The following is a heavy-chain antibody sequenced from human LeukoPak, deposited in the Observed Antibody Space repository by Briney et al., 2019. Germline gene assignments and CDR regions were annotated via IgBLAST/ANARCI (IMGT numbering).Heavy chain of an antibody. Sequence: PGGSLRLSCATSEFTFSAYAMHWVCQAPGRGLEWVAFVRYGGNIKYYADSVKGRFTISRDNSKNTLYLQMNSLRPEDTAVYYCTKDLGTEYNIFDYWGQGTLVTVSS. CDR3: TKDLGTEYNIFDY. V-gene: IGHV3-30*02. CDR2: VRYGGNIK. J-gene: IGHJ4*02. D-gene: IGHD3-9*01. CDR1: EFTFSAYA.